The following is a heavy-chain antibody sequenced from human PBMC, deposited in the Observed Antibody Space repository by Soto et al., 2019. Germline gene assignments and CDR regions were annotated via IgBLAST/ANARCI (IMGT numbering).Heavy chain of an antibody. CDR2: INPSGGST. CDR1: GYTFTSYY. Sequence: GASVKVSCKASGYTFTSYYMHWVRQAPGQGLEWTGIINPSGGSTSYAQKFQGRVTMTRDTSTSTVYMELSSLRSEDTAVYYCARDRRAMGSRDAFDIWGQGTMVTVS. J-gene: IGHJ3*02. D-gene: IGHD5-18*01. V-gene: IGHV1-46*01. CDR3: ARDRRAMGSRDAFDI.